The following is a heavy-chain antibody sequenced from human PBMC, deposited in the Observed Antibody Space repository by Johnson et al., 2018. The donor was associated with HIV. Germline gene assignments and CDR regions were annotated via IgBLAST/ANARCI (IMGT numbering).Heavy chain of an antibody. CDR1: GFTFSYAW. CDR3: ARDEPIVVVVAAIGDAFDI. Sequence: QVQLVESGGGLVKPGGSLRLSCAASGFTFSYAWMNWVRQAPGKGLEWVAVILYDGSNKYYADSVKGRFTISRDNIKNTLYLQMNSLRAEDTAVYYCARDEPIVVVVAAIGDAFDIWGQGTMVTVSS. J-gene: IGHJ3*02. CDR2: ILYDGSNK. D-gene: IGHD2-15*01. V-gene: IGHV3-30-3*01.